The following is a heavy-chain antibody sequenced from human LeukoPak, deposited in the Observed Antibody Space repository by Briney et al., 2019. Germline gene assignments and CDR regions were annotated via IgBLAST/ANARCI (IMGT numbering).Heavy chain of an antibody. J-gene: IGHJ4*02. D-gene: IGHD6-19*01. CDR2: IYYGGST. CDR1: GGSISSGTYY. CDR3: ARHDIPYSGWYPGPLDY. Sequence: PSETLSLTWTVSGGSISSGTYYWGWIRQPPGKGLEWIGSIYYGGSTYYSPSLKSRVTISVDTPKNQISLKLSSVTAADTAVYYCARHDIPYSGWYPGPLDYWGQGTLVTVSS. V-gene: IGHV4-39*01.